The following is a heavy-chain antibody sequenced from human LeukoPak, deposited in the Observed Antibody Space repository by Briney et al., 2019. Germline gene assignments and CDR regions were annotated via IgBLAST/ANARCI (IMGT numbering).Heavy chain of an antibody. D-gene: IGHD3-22*01. CDR3: ARAHKYHFYDSSGAFDF. CDR1: GGSISSYY. J-gene: IGHJ3*01. Sequence: SETLSLTCTVSGGSISSYYWSWIRQPAGKGLEWIGRIYTSGSTNYSPSLASRVSMSVDTSKNQISLKLTSVTAADTALYYCARAHKYHFYDSSGAFDFWGQGKMVIVSS. V-gene: IGHV4-4*07. CDR2: IYTSGST.